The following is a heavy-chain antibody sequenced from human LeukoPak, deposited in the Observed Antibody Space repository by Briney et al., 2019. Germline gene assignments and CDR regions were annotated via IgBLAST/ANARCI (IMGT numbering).Heavy chain of an antibody. CDR1: GVSISSSNW. Sequence: SGTLSLTCAVSGVSISSSNWWSWVRQPPGKGLEWIGEIYHSGSTNYNPSLKSRVTISVDKSKNQFSLKLSSVTAADTAVYYCAKAPIRWLPGSMDVWGQGTTVTVSS. J-gene: IGHJ6*02. D-gene: IGHD5-24*01. V-gene: IGHV4-4*02. CDR3: AKAPIRWLPGSMDV. CDR2: IYHSGST.